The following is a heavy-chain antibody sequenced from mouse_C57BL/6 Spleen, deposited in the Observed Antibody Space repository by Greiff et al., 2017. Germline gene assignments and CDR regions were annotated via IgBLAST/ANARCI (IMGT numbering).Heavy chain of an antibody. CDR1: GFTFSDYG. J-gene: IGHJ3*01. CDR3: ARTSWFAY. Sequence: EVKLMESGGGLVKPGGSLKLSCAASGFTFSDYGMHWVRQAPEMGLEWVAYISSGSSTIYYADTVKGRFTISRDNAKNTLFLQMTSLRSEDTAMYYCARTSWFAYWGQGTLVTVSA. V-gene: IGHV5-17*01. CDR2: ISSGSSTI.